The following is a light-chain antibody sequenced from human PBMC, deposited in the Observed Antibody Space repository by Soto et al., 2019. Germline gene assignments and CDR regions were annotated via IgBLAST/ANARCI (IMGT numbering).Light chain of an antibody. CDR2: GTS. Sequence: EIVLTQSPGTLSLSPGERATLSCRASQSVSSKYLAWYQQKPGQAPRVLIYGTSIRASGVPERFSGGGSGTDFTLTITRLEPEDFAVYYCQQYGNSPYTFDQGTKVDIK. J-gene: IGKJ2*01. CDR1: QSVSSKY. V-gene: IGKV3-20*01. CDR3: QQYGNSPYT.